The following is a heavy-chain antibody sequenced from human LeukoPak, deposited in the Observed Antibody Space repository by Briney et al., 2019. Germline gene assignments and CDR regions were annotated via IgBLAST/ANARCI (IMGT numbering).Heavy chain of an antibody. CDR2: ISHTGST. Sequence: SQTLSLTCVVSGDSISSAAYSWSWIRQPPGKGLEWIGYISHTGSTFYNPSLKSRVTISVDNSKNQFSLRLTSVTAADTAVYYCARELWFANAPGSWLDPWGQGTLVTVSS. J-gene: IGHJ5*02. D-gene: IGHD3-10*01. V-gene: IGHV4-30-2*01. CDR1: GDSISSAAYS. CDR3: ARELWFANAPGSWLDP.